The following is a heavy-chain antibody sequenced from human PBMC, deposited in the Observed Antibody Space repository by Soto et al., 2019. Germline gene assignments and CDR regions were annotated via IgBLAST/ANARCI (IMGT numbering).Heavy chain of an antibody. Sequence: ASVKVSCKASRDTFNDYSITWVRQAPGQGLEWMGGIIPALGTTKYAQKFQGRVTMTADESTSTAYLELNRLTSEDRAVYYCATGGSNGYLRWGQGTQVTVSS. V-gene: IGHV1-69*13. CDR1: RDTFNDYS. CDR2: IIPALGTT. CDR3: ATGGSNGYLR. J-gene: IGHJ4*02. D-gene: IGHD7-27*01.